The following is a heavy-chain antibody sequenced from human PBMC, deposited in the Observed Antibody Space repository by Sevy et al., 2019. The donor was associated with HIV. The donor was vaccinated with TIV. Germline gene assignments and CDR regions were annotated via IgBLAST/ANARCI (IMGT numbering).Heavy chain of an antibody. D-gene: IGHD2-8*01. J-gene: IGHJ4*02. V-gene: IGHV3-23*01. CDR3: AREGCTRPHDY. Sequence: GGSLRLSCAASGFAFYDYSMSWIRQAPGKGLEWVATLSFGCGKINYADSVKGRFTISRDNSKNSFYLQMDNLRVEDTTLYYCAREGCTRPHDYWGQGTRVTVSS. CDR1: GFAFYDYS. CDR2: LSFGCGKI.